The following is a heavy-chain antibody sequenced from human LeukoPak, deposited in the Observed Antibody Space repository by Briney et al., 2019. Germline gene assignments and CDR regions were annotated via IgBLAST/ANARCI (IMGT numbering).Heavy chain of an antibody. D-gene: IGHD2-8*01. CDR1: GGSISSGDYY. Sequence: SETLSLTCTVSGGSISSGDYYWSWIRQPPGKGLEWIGYIYYSGSTYYNPSLKSRVTISVDTSKNQFSLKLSSVTAADTAVYYCARVQENSVCDYWGQGTLVTVSS. V-gene: IGHV4-30-4*01. CDR3: ARVQENSVCDY. CDR2: IYYSGST. J-gene: IGHJ4*02.